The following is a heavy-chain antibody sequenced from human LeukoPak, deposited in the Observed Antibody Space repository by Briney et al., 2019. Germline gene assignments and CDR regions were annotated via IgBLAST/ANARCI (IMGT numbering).Heavy chain of an antibody. J-gene: IGHJ4*02. V-gene: IGHV3-72*01. CDR3: TRIFYYGTRGYYPDF. Sequence: GGSLRLSCAASGFTFSDHHMDWVRHAPGKGLERIGRSKNKDYAYSTVYAASVKGRFTFSRDDPKNSLYLQMNSLTTEDTAVYYCTRIFYYGTRGYYPDFWGQGTLVTVSS. D-gene: IGHD3-22*01. CDR1: GFTFSDHH. CDR2: SKNKDYAYST.